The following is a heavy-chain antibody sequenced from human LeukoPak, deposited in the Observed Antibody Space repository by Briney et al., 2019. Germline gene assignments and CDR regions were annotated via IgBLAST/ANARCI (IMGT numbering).Heavy chain of an antibody. CDR1: GFTFSSYG. V-gene: IGHV3-30*18. D-gene: IGHD1-26*01. J-gene: IGHJ4*02. CDR3: AKDLGGAVDY. CDR2: ISYDGSNK. Sequence: GGSLRLSCAAFGFTFSSYGMHWVRQAPGKGLEWVAVISYDGSNKYYADSVKGRFTIPRDNPKNTLYLQMNSLRAEDTAVYYCAKDLGGAVDYWGQGTLVTVSS.